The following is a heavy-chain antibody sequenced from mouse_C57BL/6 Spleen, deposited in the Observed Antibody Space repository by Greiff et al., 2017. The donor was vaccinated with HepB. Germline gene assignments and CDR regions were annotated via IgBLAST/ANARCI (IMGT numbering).Heavy chain of an antibody. CDR1: GYTFTSYW. D-gene: IGHD1-1*01. CDR2: INPNSGST. V-gene: IGHV1-64*01. CDR3: ARGHYYGSSLSAMDY. J-gene: IGHJ4*01. Sequence: QVQLQQPGAELVKPGASVKLSCKASGYTFTSYWMHWVKQRPGQGLEWIGMINPNSGSTNYNEKFKSKATLTVDKSSSTAYMQLSSLTSEDSAVYYCARGHYYGSSLSAMDYWGQGTSVTVSS.